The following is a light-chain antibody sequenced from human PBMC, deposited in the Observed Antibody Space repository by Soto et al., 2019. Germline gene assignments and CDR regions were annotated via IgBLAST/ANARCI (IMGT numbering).Light chain of an antibody. CDR2: GAS. CDR1: QSVSSSY. J-gene: IGKJ4*01. Sequence: EIGVSQSPCTLSLSTGERATLSCRASQSVSSSYLAWYQQKPGQAPRLLIYGASSRATGIPDRFSGSGSGTDFTLTISRLEPEDFAVYYCQHYGSSPLTFGGGTKVDIK. CDR3: QHYGSSPLT. V-gene: IGKV3-20*01.